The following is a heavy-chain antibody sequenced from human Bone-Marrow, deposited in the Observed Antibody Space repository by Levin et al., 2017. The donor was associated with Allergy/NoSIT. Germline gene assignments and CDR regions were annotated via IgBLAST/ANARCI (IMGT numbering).Heavy chain of an antibody. D-gene: IGHD1-1*01. Sequence: PSETLSLTCTVFGDSINRPNWWIWVRQPPGKGLEWIGEISQSGDTNYNPSLKSRVTMSIDKSKNQFSLNLSSVTAADTAVYYCAQLLSGGFDSWGQGILVTVSS. CDR3: AQLLSGGFDS. J-gene: IGHJ4*02. CDR2: ISQSGDT. CDR1: GDSINRPNW. V-gene: IGHV4-4*02.